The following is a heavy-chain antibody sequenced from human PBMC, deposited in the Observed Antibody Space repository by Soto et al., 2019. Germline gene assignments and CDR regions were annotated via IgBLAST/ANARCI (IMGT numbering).Heavy chain of an antibody. J-gene: IGHJ4*02. Sequence: SETLSLTCTVSGGSISSGGYYWSWIRQHPGKGLEWIGYIYYSGSTYYNPSLKSRVTISVDTSKNQFSLKLSSVTAADTAVYYCAKTTYYYDSSGPAGGLYFDYWGQGTLVTVPQ. V-gene: IGHV4-31*03. CDR1: GGSISSGGYY. CDR3: AKTTYYYDSSGPAGGLYFDY. CDR2: IYYSGST. D-gene: IGHD3-22*01.